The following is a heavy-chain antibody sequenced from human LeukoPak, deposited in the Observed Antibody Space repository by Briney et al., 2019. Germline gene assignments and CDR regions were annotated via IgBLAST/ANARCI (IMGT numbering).Heavy chain of an antibody. Sequence: SETLSLTCTVSGGSISSYYWSWIRQPAGKGLEWIGRIYTSGSTNYNPSLKSRVTMSVDTSKNQFSLKLSSVTAADTAVYYCARDSSSHSGYVYYYYYMDVWGKGTTVTVSS. CDR3: ARDSSSHSGYVYYYYYMDV. D-gene: IGHD5-12*01. V-gene: IGHV4-4*07. CDR1: GGSISSYY. J-gene: IGHJ6*03. CDR2: IYTSGST.